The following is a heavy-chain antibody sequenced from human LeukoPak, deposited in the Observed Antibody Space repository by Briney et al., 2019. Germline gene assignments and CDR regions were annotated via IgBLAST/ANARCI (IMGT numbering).Heavy chain of an antibody. D-gene: IGHD3-3*01. J-gene: IGHJ5*02. CDR2: ISGSGGST. Sequence: GGSLRLSCAASGFTFSSSAMTWVRQPPGKGLEWASAISGSGGSTYYADSVKGRFTISRDNSKNTLYLQMNSLRAEDTAVYYCAKGSGSGDWFDPWGQGTLVTVSS. CDR3: AKGSGSGDWFDP. CDR1: GFTFSSSA. V-gene: IGHV3-23*01.